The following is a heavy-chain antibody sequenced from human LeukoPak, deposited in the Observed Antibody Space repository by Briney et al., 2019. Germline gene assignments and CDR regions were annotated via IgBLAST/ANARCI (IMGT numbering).Heavy chain of an antibody. Sequence: SVKVSCKASGYTFSSYDINWVRQASGQGREWMGGMNPNSGNIGYAQKFQGRITMTRNTSVSTGYMELSSLSSEDTAVYYCARGKSGSWLQLLDYWGQGSLVTVSS. D-gene: IGHD5-24*01. CDR3: ARGKSGSWLQLLDY. CDR1: GYTFSSYD. J-gene: IGHJ4*02. CDR2: MNPNSGNI. V-gene: IGHV1-8*01.